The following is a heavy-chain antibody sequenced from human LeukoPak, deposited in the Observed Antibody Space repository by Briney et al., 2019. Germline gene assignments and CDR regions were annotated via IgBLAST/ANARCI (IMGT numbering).Heavy chain of an antibody. CDR2: IWHDGSNK. V-gene: IGHV3-33*08. CDR1: GFTFSSHA. Sequence: GGSLRLSCAASGFTFSSHAMSWVRQAPGKGLEWVAVIWHDGSNKYYTDSVKGRFTISRDDSKNTLYLQMNSLKAEDTAVYYCARPDYGASGDYWGQGTLVTVSS. CDR3: ARPDYGASGDY. J-gene: IGHJ4*02. D-gene: IGHD4-17*01.